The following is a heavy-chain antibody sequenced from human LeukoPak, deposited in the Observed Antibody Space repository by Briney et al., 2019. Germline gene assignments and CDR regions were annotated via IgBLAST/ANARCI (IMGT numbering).Heavy chain of an antibody. CDR3: ARDHGSWYYFDY. V-gene: IGHV1-69*13. CDR1: GGTFSSYA. D-gene: IGHD6-13*01. CDR2: IIPIFGTA. J-gene: IGHJ4*02. Sequence: SVKVSCQASGGTFSSYAISWVRQAPGQGLEWMGGIIPIFGTANYAQKFQGRVTITADESTSTAYMELSSLRSEDTAVYYCARDHGSWYYFDYWGQGTLVTVSS.